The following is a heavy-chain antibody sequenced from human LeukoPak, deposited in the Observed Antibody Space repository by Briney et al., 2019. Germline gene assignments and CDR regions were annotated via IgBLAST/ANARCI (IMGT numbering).Heavy chain of an antibody. CDR2: IYTSRST. V-gene: IGHV4-61*02. CDR1: GRSIISGSYY. CDR3: ARTASHFVRGVIRWFDP. D-gene: IGHD3-10*01. J-gene: IGHJ5*02. Sequence: SETLSLTCTVYGRSIISGSYYWSWIRQPAGKGLEWIGRIYTSRSTNYNPSLKSRVTISVDTSKKQFALKLSSVTAADTAGYYCARTASHFVRGVIRWFDPWGQGTLVTVSS.